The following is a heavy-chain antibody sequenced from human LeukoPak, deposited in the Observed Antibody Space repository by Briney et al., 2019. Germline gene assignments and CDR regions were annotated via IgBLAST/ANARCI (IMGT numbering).Heavy chain of an antibody. V-gene: IGHV1-2*02. D-gene: IGHD4-17*01. J-gene: IGHJ1*01. CDR2: INPNSGGT. CDR3: ARVATVSYARRYFQH. CDR1: GYTFTSYY. Sequence: ASVKVSCKASGYTFTSYYMHWVRQAPGQGLEWMGWINPNSGGTNYAQKFQGRVTMTRDTSISTAYMELSRLRSDDTAVYYCARVATVSYARRYFQHWGQGTLVTVSS.